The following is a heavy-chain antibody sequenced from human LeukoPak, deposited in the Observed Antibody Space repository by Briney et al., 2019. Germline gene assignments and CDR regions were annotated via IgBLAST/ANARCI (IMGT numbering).Heavy chain of an antibody. Sequence: GASVKVSCKASGYTFTSYTMNWVRQAPGQGLEWMGWISAYNGNTNYAQKLQGRVTMTTDTSTSTAYMELRSLRSDDTAVYYCARLMVRGLAPRGYYYYMDVWGKGTTVTISS. CDR2: ISAYNGNT. D-gene: IGHD3-10*01. V-gene: IGHV1-18*01. J-gene: IGHJ6*03. CDR1: GYTFTSYT. CDR3: ARLMVRGLAPRGYYYYMDV.